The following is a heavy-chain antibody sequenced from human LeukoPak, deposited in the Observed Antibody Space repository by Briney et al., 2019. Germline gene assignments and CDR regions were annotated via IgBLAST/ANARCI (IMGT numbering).Heavy chain of an antibody. Sequence: KPSETLSLTRAVSGGSISSGGYSWSWIRQPPGKGLEWIGYIYHSGSTYYNPSLKSRVTISVDRSKNQFSLKLSSVTAADTAVYYCASCGGESPWEGCDYWGQGTLVTVSS. CDR1: GGSISSGGYS. J-gene: IGHJ4*02. CDR2: IYHSGST. V-gene: IGHV4-30-2*01. D-gene: IGHD2-21*01. CDR3: ASCGGESPWEGCDY.